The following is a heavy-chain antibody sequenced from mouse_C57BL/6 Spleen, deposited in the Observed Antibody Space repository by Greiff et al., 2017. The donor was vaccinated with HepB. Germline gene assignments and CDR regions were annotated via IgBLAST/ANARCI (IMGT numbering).Heavy chain of an antibody. CDR3: ALYGYDYAMDY. V-gene: IGHV14-3*01. Sequence: VQLKESVAELVRPGASVKLSCTASGFNIKNTYIHWVKQRPEQGLEWIGRIDPANGNTKYAPKFQGKATITADTSSNTAYLQLSSLTSEDTAIYYCALYGYDYAMDYWGQGTSVTVSS. D-gene: IGHD2-2*01. CDR2: IDPANGNT. J-gene: IGHJ4*01. CDR1: GFNIKNTY.